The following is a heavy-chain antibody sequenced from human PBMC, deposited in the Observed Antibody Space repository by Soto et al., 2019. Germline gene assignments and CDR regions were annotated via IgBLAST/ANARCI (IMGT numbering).Heavy chain of an antibody. V-gene: IGHV4-34*01. CDR1: GGSFSGFY. CDR2: INHSGTI. Sequence: SETLSLTCAVSGGSFSGFYWTWIRQPPEEGLEWIGEINHSGTINFNPSLRSRLTISLDSSKKHFSLKLTSLTAADAAVYYCARADRTLVTSYGLDVWGQGTTVTVSS. CDR3: ARADRTLVTSYGLDV. D-gene: IGHD2-21*02. J-gene: IGHJ6*02.